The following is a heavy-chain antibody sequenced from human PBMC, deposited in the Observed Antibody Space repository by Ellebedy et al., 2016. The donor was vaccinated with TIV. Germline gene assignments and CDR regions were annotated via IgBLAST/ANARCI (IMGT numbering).Heavy chain of an antibody. CDR2: IDPSDSYT. J-gene: IGHJ6*02. V-gene: IGHV5-10-1*04. D-gene: IGHD1-1*01. CDR3: ARHSRTTGTTYYYGMDV. Sequence: GESLKISCKGSGYSFTSYWISWVRQMPGKGLEWMGRIDPSDSYTNYSPSFQGQVTISADKSISTAYLQWSSLKASDTAMYYCARHSRTTGTTYYYGMDVWGQGTTVTVSS. CDR1: GYSFTSYW.